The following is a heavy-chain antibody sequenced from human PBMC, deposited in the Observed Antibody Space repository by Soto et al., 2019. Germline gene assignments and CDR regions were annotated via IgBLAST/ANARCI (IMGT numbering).Heavy chain of an antibody. J-gene: IGHJ4*02. CDR3: VLAAAWAYYFDY. Sequence: ASVKVSCKASGYTFTGYYMHWVRQAPGQGLEXMGWXXXNXGXTXYXXXXQGRVTMTRDTSISTAYMDLSRLRSDHTAVYYCVLAAAWAYYFDYWGQGTLVTVSS. V-gene: IGHV1-2*02. CDR2: XXXNXGXT. D-gene: IGHD6-13*01. CDR1: GYTFTGYY.